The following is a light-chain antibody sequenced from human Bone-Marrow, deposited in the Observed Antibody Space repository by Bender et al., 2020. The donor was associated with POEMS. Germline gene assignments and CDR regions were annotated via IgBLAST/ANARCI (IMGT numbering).Light chain of an antibody. V-gene: IGLV2-14*01. CDR3: CSYAGSNTML. CDR1: SSDVGGYNY. J-gene: IGLJ2*01. CDR2: DVT. Sequence: QSALTQPASVSGSPGQSITISCTGTSSDVGGYNYVSWYQQHPGKAPKLMIYDVTNRPSGVSARFSGSKSGNTASLTISGLQSEDEADYYCCSYAGSNTMLFGGGTKVTVL.